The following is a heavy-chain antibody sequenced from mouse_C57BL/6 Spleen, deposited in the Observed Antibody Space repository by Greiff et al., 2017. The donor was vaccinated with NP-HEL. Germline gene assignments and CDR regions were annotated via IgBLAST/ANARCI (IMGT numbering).Heavy chain of an antibody. D-gene: IGHD1-1*01. CDR3: ARAGGYYYGSSGAMDY. CDR2: IYPGDGDT. Sequence: VQLQQSGAELVKPGASVKISCKASGYAFSSYWMNWVKQRPGKGLEWIGQIYPGDGDTNYNGKFKGKATLTADKSSSTAYMQLSSLTSEDSAVYFCARAGGYYYGSSGAMDYWGQGTSVTVAS. CDR1: GYAFSSYW. J-gene: IGHJ4*01. V-gene: IGHV1-80*01.